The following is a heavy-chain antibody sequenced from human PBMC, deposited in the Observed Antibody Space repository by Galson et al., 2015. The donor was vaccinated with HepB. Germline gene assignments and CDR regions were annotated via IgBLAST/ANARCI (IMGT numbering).Heavy chain of an antibody. Sequence: SLRLSCAASGFTFNNAWMNWVRQAPGKGLEWVGRIKSKTGGGTSDYAAPVNGRFTISRDDSKNTLYLQMSSLKTEDTAVYYCTTLNYWGQGTLVTVSS. CDR3: TTLNY. J-gene: IGHJ4*02. CDR2: IKSKTGGGTS. V-gene: IGHV3-15*07. CDR1: GFTFNNAW.